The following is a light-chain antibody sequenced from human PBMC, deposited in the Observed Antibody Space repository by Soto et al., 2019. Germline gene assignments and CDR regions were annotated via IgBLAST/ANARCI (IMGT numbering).Light chain of an antibody. J-gene: IGKJ4*01. CDR3: QEYYNTSLT. CDR2: WSS. Sequence: IVMTQSPDSLSVSLGESATISCTSGQSVFYSSTNKDYLAWYQQRPGQSPKLLIYWSSTRESGVPDRFSGSGSETDFTLTVISLQPENEAVYYCQEYYNTSLTVGGGTNVEI. V-gene: IGKV4-1*01. CDR1: QSVFYSSTNKDY.